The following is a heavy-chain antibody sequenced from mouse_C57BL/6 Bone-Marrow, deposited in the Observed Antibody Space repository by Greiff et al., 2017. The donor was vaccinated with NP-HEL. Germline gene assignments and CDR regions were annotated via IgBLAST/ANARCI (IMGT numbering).Heavy chain of an antibody. D-gene: IGHD2-4*01. Sequence: QVQLQQSGAELARPGASVKLSCKASGYTFTSYGISWVKQRTGQGLEWIGEISPRSGNTYYNEKFKGKATLTADKSSSTAYMELRSLTSEDSAVYFCEGGLDYPYFDYWGQGTTLTVSS. J-gene: IGHJ2*01. CDR1: GYTFTSYG. V-gene: IGHV1-81*01. CDR2: ISPRSGNT. CDR3: EGGLDYPYFDY.